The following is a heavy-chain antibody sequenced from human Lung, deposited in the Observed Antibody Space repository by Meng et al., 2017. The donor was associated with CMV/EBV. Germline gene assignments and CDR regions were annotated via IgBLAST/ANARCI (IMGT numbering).Heavy chain of an antibody. CDR3: AGLCIVVVPAAICPMDV. D-gene: IGHD2-2*01. V-gene: IGHV4-39*01. CDR1: GGSISSSSYY. J-gene: IGHJ6*02. CDR2: IYYSGST. Sequence: SETLSLXCTVSGGSISSSSYYWGWIRQPPGKGLEWMGSIYYSGSTYYNPSLKSRVTIYVDTSKNQFSLKLSSVTAADTAVYYCAGLCIVVVPAAICPMDVWRQGXTVTVSS.